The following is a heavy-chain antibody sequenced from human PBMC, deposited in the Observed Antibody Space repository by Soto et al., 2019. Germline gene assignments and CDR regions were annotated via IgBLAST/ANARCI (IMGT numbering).Heavy chain of an antibody. CDR1: GGSFSGYY. CDR3: ARHYGFGELKVDYYFDY. V-gene: IGHV4-34*01. Sequence: QVQLQQWGAGLLKPSETLSLTCAVYGGSFSGYYWSWIRQPPGKGLEWIGEINHSGSTNYNPSLKSRVTISVDTSKNQFSLKLSSVTAADTAVYYCARHYGFGELKVDYYFDYWGQGTLVTVSS. CDR2: INHSGST. J-gene: IGHJ4*02. D-gene: IGHD3-10*01.